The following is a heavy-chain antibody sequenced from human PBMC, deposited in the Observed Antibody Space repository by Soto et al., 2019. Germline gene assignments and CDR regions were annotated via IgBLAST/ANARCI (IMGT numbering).Heavy chain of an antibody. CDR3: VRDPGPWGGAFDI. CDR1: GFSVNINY. V-gene: IGHV3-53*01. Sequence: EVQLVESGGGLIQPGGSLRLSCAVSGFSVNINYMSWVRQAPGKGLEWVSVVYSGGQTYYADSVRGRFTISRDNSMDTLYLQMNSLRTEDTAVYYCVRDPGPWGGAFDIWGQGTMVTVSS. J-gene: IGHJ3*02. D-gene: IGHD7-27*01. CDR2: VYSGGQT.